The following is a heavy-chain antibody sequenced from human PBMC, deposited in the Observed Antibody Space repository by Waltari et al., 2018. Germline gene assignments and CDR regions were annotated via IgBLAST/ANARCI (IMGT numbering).Heavy chain of an antibody. CDR1: GYTFTSYW. J-gene: IGHJ4*02. CDR2: IYPGDSDT. D-gene: IGHD5-12*01. CDR3: ARLDARGSGARDLLDY. Sequence: EVQLVQSGAEVKKPGESLRISCKGFGYTFTSYWIGWVRHIPGKGLEWMGIIYPGDSDTRYRPSFQGQVTISADKSISTAYLQWSSLKASDTAMYYCARLDARGSGARDLLDYWGQGTLVTVSS. V-gene: IGHV5-51*03.